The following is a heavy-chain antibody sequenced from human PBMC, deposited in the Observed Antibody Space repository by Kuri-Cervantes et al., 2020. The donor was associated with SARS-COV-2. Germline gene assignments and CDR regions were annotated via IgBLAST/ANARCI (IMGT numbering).Heavy chain of an antibody. V-gene: IGHV3-30*14. Sequence: GGSLRLSCEASGLIFSYYATDWVRQAQGKGLEWVAIISYDGRNTKYADTVKGRFTITREDSKNVVYLQMNSLRIEDTAEYFCARYPWRAYISGWKRPYDYWGQGTLVTVSS. CDR2: ISYDGRNT. J-gene: IGHJ4*02. D-gene: IGHD6-19*01. CDR3: ARYPWRAYISGWKRPYDY. CDR1: GLIFSYYA.